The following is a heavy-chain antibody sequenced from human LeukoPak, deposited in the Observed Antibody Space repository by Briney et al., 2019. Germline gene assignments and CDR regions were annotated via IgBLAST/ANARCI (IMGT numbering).Heavy chain of an antibody. Sequence: PSETLSLTCTVSGGSITSNSYYWGWIRQPPGKGLEWIGEINHSGSTNYNPSLKSRVTISVDTSKNQFSLKLSSVTAADTAVYYCARGAYFVVFYYYYYYMDVWGKGTTVTVSS. J-gene: IGHJ6*03. CDR1: GGSITSNSYY. CDR2: INHSGST. D-gene: IGHD3-9*01. CDR3: ARGAYFVVFYYYYYYMDV. V-gene: IGHV4-39*07.